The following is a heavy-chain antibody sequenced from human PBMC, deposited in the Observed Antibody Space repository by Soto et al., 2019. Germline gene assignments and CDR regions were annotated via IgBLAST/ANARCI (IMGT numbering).Heavy chain of an antibody. CDR3: ARRSLNKAHFDY. CDR1: GGSFSGYY. Sequence: QVQLQQWGAGLLKPSETLSPTCAVYGGSFSGYYWSSIRQPPGKGLEWIGEINHSGSTNYNPSLKSRVTRSVDTSKNQFSLKLSSVTAADTAVYYCARRSLNKAHFDYWGQGTLVTVSS. J-gene: IGHJ4*02. CDR2: INHSGST. V-gene: IGHV4-34*01.